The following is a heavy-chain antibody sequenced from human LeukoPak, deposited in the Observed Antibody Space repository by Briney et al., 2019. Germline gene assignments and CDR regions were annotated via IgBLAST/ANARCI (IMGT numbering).Heavy chain of an antibody. CDR1: GGSISSGDYY. V-gene: IGHV4-30-4*01. Sequence: SQTLSLTCTVSGGSISSGDYYWSWIRQPPGKGLEWIGYIYYSESTYYNPSLKSRVTISVDTSKNQFSLKLSSVTAADTAVYYCARDSAMVTPYYYGMDVWGKGTTVTVSS. CDR2: IYYSEST. D-gene: IGHD5-18*01. CDR3: ARDSAMVTPYYYGMDV. J-gene: IGHJ6*04.